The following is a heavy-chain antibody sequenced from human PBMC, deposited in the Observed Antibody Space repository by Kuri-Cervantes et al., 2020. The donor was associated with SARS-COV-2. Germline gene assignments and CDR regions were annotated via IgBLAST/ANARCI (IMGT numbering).Heavy chain of an antibody. CDR1: GFTFSNFV. J-gene: IGHJ4*02. V-gene: IGHV3-30*18. CDR3: AKDRVGVQDF. D-gene: IGHD2-21*01. Sequence: GESLKISCAASGFTFSNFVMHWVRQTPGKGLEWVAVISHDGKNKKCTASGKGRFTISRDNSQNTLYLHMKSLRSEDTAIYYCAKDRVGVQDFWGQGTLVTVSS. CDR2: ISHDGKNK.